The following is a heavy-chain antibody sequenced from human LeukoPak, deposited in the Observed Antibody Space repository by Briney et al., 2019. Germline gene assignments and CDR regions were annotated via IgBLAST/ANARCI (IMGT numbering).Heavy chain of an antibody. D-gene: IGHD2-15*01. V-gene: IGHV1-2*02. Sequence: ASVKVSCKASGYTFTGYYMHWVRQAPGQGLEWMGWINPNSGGTNYAQKFQGRVTMTRDTSISTAYMELSRLRSDDTAVYYCARDGKKQQGVVVFVCWGQGTMVTVSS. CDR2: INPNSGGT. J-gene: IGHJ4*02. CDR3: ARDGKKQQGVVVFVC. CDR1: GYTFTGYY.